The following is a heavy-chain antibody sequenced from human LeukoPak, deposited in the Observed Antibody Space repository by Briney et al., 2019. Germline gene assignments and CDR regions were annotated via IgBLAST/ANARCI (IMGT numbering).Heavy chain of an antibody. CDR3: ARDLGSGSYYKLDY. Sequence: GGSLRLSCAASGFTFSSYAMHWVRQAPGKGLEWVAVISYDGSNKYYADSVKGRFTISRDNSKNTLYLQMNSLRAEDTAVYYCARDLGSGSYYKLDYWGQGTLVTVSS. J-gene: IGHJ4*02. CDR1: GFTFSSYA. CDR2: ISYDGSNK. D-gene: IGHD1-26*01. V-gene: IGHV3-30-3*01.